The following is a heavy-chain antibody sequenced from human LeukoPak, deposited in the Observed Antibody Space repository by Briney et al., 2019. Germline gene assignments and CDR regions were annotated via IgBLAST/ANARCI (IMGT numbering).Heavy chain of an antibody. J-gene: IGHJ4*02. V-gene: IGHV3-23*01. CDR2: ISGSGGST. CDR1: GFTFSSYA. CDR3: ARDEVHYYDSSGYPVDY. Sequence: PGGSLRLSCAASGFTFSSYAMSWVRQAPGKGLEWVSAISGSGGSTYYPDSVKGRFTISRDNSKNTLYLQMNSLRAEDTAVYYCARDEVHYYDSSGYPVDYWGQGTLVTVSS. D-gene: IGHD3-22*01.